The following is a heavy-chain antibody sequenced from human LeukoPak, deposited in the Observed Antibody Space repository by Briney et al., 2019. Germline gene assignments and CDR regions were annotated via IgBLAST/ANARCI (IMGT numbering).Heavy chain of an antibody. CDR3: ARDEYGDYIFEY. CDR2: ISSDGVNT. CDR1: GFTFSYYT. J-gene: IGHJ4*02. V-gene: IGHV3-64*01. Sequence: GGSLGLSCAASGFTFSYYTMHWVRQAPGKGLEYVSAISSDGVNTYYANSVKGRFTISRDNSKNTLYLQMGSLRAEDMAVYYCARDEYGDYIFEYWGQGTLVTVSS. D-gene: IGHD4-17*01.